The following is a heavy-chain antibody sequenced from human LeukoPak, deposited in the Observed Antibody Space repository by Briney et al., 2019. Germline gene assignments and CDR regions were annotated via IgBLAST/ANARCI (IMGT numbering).Heavy chain of an antibody. D-gene: IGHD2-21*02. CDR1: ARTFSSYT. Sequence: SVKLSCTTSARTFSSYTISWVRHAPGQGLDWIRKIIPILGIANYAQKFQGRVTITADQSTSTAYMELSSLRSEDTAVYYCARWGSEAYCGGDCYSRLEYFQHWGQGTLVTVSS. CDR3: ARWGSEAYCGGDCYSRLEYFQH. V-gene: IGHV1-69*02. CDR2: IIPILGIA. J-gene: IGHJ1*01.